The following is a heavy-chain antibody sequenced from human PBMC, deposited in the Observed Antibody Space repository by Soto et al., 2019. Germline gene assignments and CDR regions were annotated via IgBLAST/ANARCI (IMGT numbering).Heavy chain of an antibody. CDR1: GGSISRSYY. D-gene: IGHD3-22*01. Sequence: PSETLSLTCAVSGGSISRSYYWSWTRQPPGKGLEWIGYIYYSGGTNYNPSLKSRVTISVDTSKNQFSLKLSSVTAADTAVYYCASGGVYYDSSGYYPTGYFDYWGQGTLVTVSS. J-gene: IGHJ4*02. V-gene: IGHV4-59*01. CDR2: IYYSGGT. CDR3: ASGGVYYDSSGYYPTGYFDY.